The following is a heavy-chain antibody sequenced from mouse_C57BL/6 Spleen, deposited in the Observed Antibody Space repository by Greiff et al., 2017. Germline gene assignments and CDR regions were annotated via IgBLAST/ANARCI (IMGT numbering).Heavy chain of an antibody. D-gene: IGHD3-3*01. V-gene: IGHV1-54*01. CDR1: GYAFTNYL. J-gene: IGHJ2*01. CDR3: ASGGLDY. Sequence: VQLQQSGAELVRPGTSVKVSCKASGYAFTNYLIEWVKQRPGQGLEWIGVINPGSGGTNYNEKFKGKSTLTADKSSSTAYMQLSSLTSEDSAVYFCASGGLDYWGQGTTLTVSS. CDR2: INPGSGGT.